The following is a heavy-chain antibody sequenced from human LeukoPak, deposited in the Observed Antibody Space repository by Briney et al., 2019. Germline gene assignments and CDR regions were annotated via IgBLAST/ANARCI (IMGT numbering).Heavy chain of an antibody. Sequence: PSESLSLTCTVSGGSISSSSYYWGWIRQPPGKGLEWIGHIFYTGRTYYNPSLKSRVTISVDASKNQFSLKLSSVTAADTAVYYCARTLVYCSGDCFSGEIDYWGQGTLVTVSS. CDR2: IFYTGRT. V-gene: IGHV4-39*01. D-gene: IGHD2-21*02. CDR3: ARTLVYCSGDCFSGEIDY. CDR1: GGSISSSSYY. J-gene: IGHJ4*02.